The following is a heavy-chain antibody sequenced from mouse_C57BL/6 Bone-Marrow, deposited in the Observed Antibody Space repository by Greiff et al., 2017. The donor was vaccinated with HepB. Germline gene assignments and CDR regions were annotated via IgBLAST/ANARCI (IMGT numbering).Heavy chain of an antibody. V-gene: IGHV1-53*01. D-gene: IGHD2-10*01. CDR3: ARSPTRGAFDV. Sequence: VQLQQPGTELVKPSATVKLSCKASGYTFTSYWMHWVKQRPGQGLEWIGNINPSNGGTNYNEQLKSKATLTVDKSSSTAYMQLSSLTSEDSAVYSCARSPTRGAFDVWGTGTTVTVSS. J-gene: IGHJ1*03. CDR2: INPSNGGT. CDR1: GYTFTSYW.